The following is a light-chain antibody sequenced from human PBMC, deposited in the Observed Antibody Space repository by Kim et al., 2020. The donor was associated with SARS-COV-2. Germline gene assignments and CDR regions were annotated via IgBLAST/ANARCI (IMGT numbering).Light chain of an antibody. V-gene: IGLV3-19*01. CDR2: GEN. CDR1: SLRNYY. J-gene: IGLJ2*01. CDR3: NSRDTSGYRLL. Sequence: ALGHTVRITCQGDSLRNYYAAWYHQKPGQAPVLVIHGENDRPSGIPDRFSGSNSGDTASLTITGAQAEDEGDYYCNSRDTSGYRLLFGGGTKLTVL.